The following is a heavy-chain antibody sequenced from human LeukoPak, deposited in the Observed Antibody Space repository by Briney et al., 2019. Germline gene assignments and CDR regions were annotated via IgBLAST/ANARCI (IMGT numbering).Heavy chain of an antibody. J-gene: IGHJ4*01. CDR1: GGSISNYY. V-gene: IGHV4-59*01. Sequence: SETLSLTCTVSGGSISNYYWSWIRQPPGKGLEWIGYIYYSGSTNYNPSLKSRVTISVDTSKNQFSLKLSSVTAADTAVYYCARGGGYSSSWPPFDYWGQGTLVTVSS. CDR2: IYYSGST. CDR3: ARGGGYSSSWPPFDY. D-gene: IGHD6-13*01.